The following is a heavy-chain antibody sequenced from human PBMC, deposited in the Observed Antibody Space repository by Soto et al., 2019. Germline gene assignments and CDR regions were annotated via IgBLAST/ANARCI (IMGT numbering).Heavy chain of an antibody. Sequence: SETLSVTCTDSGGSISSGDYYWSWIRQPPGKGLECIGYVSHSEGTYYNPSLTSRLIISIDTSTNQFSLNLNSVTAADTAVYYCAMSTVTPFYFDLWGRGTLVTVSS. CDR3: AMSTVTPFYFDL. V-gene: IGHV4-30-4*01. CDR1: GGSISSGDYY. CDR2: VSHSEGT. D-gene: IGHD4-4*01. J-gene: IGHJ2*01.